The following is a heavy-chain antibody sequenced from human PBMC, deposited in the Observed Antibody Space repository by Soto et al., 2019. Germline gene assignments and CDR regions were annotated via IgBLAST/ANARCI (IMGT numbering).Heavy chain of an antibody. D-gene: IGHD2-2*01. CDR1: GFTFSSYA. J-gene: IGHJ4*02. Sequence: GGSLRLSCAASGFTFSSYAMSWVRQAPGKGLEWVSAISGSGGTTYYADSVKGRFTISRDNSKNTLYLQMNSLRAEDTAVYYCAKRTAAMGGVFDYWGQGTLVTVSS. CDR2: ISGSGGTT. CDR3: AKRTAAMGGVFDY. V-gene: IGHV3-23*01.